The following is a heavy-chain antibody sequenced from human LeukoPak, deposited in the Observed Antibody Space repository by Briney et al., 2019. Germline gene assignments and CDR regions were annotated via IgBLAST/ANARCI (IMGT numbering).Heavy chain of an antibody. V-gene: IGHV1-2*02. D-gene: IGHD5-12*01. CDR1: GYTFTGYY. Sequence: ASVKVSCKASGYTFTGYYMHWVRQAPGQGLEWMGWINPNSGGTNYAQKFQGRVTMTRDTSISTAYMELSRLRSDDTAVYYCARLYSGYDGWFGPWGQGTLVTVSS. CDR3: ARLYSGYDGWFGP. CDR2: INPNSGGT. J-gene: IGHJ5*02.